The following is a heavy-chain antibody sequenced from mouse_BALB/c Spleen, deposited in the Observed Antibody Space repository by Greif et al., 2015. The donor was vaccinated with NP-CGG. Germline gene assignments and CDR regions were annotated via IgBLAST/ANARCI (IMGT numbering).Heavy chain of an antibody. J-gene: IGHJ4*01. CDR3: ARARPYYAMDY. CDR1: GFNIKDTY. Sequence: VQLQQPGAELVKPGASVKLSCTASGFNIKDTYMHWVKQRPKQGLEWIGRIDPANGNTKYDPKFQGKATITADTSSNTAYLQLSSLTSEDTAVYYCARARPYYAMDYWGQGTSVTVSS. CDR2: IDPANGNT. V-gene: IGHV14-3*02. D-gene: IGHD3-1*01.